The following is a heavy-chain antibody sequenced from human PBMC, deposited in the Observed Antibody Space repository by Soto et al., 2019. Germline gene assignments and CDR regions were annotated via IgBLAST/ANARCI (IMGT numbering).Heavy chain of an antibody. Sequence: LRLSCAASGFTFSDYYMSWIRQAPGKGLEWVSYISSSSSYTNYADSVKGRFTISRDNAKNSLYLQMNSLRAEDTAVYYCARDLKYSSFYWFDPWGQGTLVTVSS. D-gene: IGHD6-6*01. CDR2: ISSSSSYT. CDR1: GFTFSDYY. J-gene: IGHJ5*02. V-gene: IGHV3-11*06. CDR3: ARDLKYSSFYWFDP.